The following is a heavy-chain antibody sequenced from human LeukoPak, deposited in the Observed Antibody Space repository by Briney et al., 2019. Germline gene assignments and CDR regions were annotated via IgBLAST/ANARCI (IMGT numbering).Heavy chain of an antibody. D-gene: IGHD4-17*01. V-gene: IGHV4-34*01. Sequence: SETLSLTCTVSSGSISTYYWSWIRQSPGKGLEWIGEINHSETTNYNPSLKSRVTISVDTSKNQFSLKLSSVTAADTAVYYCARTRTVTPAWWYFDLWGRGTLVTVSS. CDR2: INHSETT. J-gene: IGHJ2*01. CDR1: SGSISTYY. CDR3: ARTRTVTPAWWYFDL.